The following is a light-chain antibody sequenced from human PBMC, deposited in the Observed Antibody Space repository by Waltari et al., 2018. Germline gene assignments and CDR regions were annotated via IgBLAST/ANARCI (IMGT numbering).Light chain of an antibody. CDR1: QSLLHSNGYNF. V-gene: IGKV2-28*01. J-gene: IGKJ2*01. CDR2: LGS. CDR3: MQALQAPRT. Sequence: DIVMTQSPLSLPVTPGEPASISCRSSQSLLHSNGYNFLDWYLQKPGQSPQLLIYLGSNLASGVPDRFSGSGSGTDFTLKISRVEAEDAGFYYCMQALQAPRTFGQGTKLEI.